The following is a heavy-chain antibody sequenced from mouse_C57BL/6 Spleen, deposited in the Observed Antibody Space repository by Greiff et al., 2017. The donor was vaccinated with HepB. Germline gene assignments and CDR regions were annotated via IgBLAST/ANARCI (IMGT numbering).Heavy chain of an antibody. CDR2: IYPRSGNT. J-gene: IGHJ2*01. V-gene: IGHV1-81*01. D-gene: IGHD1-1*01. Sequence: VQLQQSGAELARPGASVKLSCKASGYTFTSYGISWVKQSTGQGLEWIGEIYPRSGNTYYNEKFKGKATLTADKSSSTAYMELRSLTSEDSAVYFCARDYYGSSPDYWGQGTTLTVSS. CDR1: GYTFTSYG. CDR3: ARDYYGSSPDY.